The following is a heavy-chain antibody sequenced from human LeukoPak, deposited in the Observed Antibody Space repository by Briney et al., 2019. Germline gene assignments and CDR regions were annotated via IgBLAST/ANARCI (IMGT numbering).Heavy chain of an antibody. V-gene: IGHV1-3*01. Sequence: GASVKVSCKASGYTFTNHAMQWVRQAPGQRLEWMGWINAGNGDTKYSQNFQGRFTITRDTSAGTVYMDLSSLRYEDTAVYYCARGFWNRGTWGPYYFDYWGQGTLVTVSS. CDR2: INAGNGDT. CDR3: ARGFWNRGTWGPYYFDY. J-gene: IGHJ4*02. D-gene: IGHD3-3*01. CDR1: GYTFTNHA.